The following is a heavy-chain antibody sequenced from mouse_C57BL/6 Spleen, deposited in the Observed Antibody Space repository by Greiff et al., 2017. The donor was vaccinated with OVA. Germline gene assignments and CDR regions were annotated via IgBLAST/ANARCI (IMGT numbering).Heavy chain of an antibody. CDR1: GFTFNTYA. Sequence: EVMLVESGGGLVQPKGSLKLSCAASGFTFNTYAMHWVRQAPGKGLEWVARIRSKSSNYATYYADSVKDRFTISRDDSQSMLYLQMNNLKTEDTAIDYWVRDGGYEYYYAMDYWGQGTSVTVSS. D-gene: IGHD2-2*01. V-gene: IGHV10-3*01. J-gene: IGHJ4*01. CDR3: VRDGGYEYYYAMDY. CDR2: IRSKSSNYAT.